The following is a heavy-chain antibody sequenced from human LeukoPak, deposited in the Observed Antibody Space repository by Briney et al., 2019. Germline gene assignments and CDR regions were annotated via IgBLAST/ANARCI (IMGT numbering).Heavy chain of an antibody. D-gene: IGHD3-16*01. V-gene: IGHV1-69*13. CDR1: GGTFSSYA. J-gene: IGHJ3*02. Sequence: GASVKVSCKASGGTFSSYAVSWVRQAPGQGLEWMGGIIPIFGTANYAQKFQGRVTITADESTSTAYMELSSLRSEDTAVYYCASWFRITHAFDIWGQGTMVTVSS. CDR2: IIPIFGTA. CDR3: ASWFRITHAFDI.